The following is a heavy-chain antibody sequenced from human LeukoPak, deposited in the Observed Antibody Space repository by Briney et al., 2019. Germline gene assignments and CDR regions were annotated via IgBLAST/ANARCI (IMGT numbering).Heavy chain of an antibody. CDR1: GLTFSSYG. Sequence: GGSPRLSCAASGLTFSSYGMHWVRQAPGKGLEWVAVISYDGSNKYYADSVKGRFTISRDNSKNTLYLQMNSLRAEDTAVYYCAKRSSTMIVADDAFDIWGQGTMVTVSS. V-gene: IGHV3-30*18. CDR2: ISYDGSNK. CDR3: AKRSSTMIVADDAFDI. J-gene: IGHJ3*02. D-gene: IGHD3-22*01.